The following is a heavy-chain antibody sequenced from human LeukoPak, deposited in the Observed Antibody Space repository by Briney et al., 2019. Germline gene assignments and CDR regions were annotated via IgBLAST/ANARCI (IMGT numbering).Heavy chain of an antibody. V-gene: IGHV5-51*01. Sequence: GESLKISCKGSGYSFNTYWIGWVRQMPGKGLEWMGGIYPDDSNTKYSPSFQGQVTFSADKSISTAFLQWSSLKASDTAMYYCAKRGTNSRYGVDYWGQGTLVTVSS. CDR3: AKRGTNSRYGVDY. J-gene: IGHJ4*02. CDR2: IYPDDSNT. CDR1: GYSFNTYW. D-gene: IGHD3-16*01.